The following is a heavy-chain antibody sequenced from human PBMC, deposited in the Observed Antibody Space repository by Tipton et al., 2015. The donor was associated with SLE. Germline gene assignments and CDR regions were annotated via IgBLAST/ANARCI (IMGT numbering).Heavy chain of an antibody. J-gene: IGHJ4*02. D-gene: IGHD1-26*01. CDR2: IYYSGST. V-gene: IGHV4-39*07. Sequence: LRLSCTVSGGSISSSSYYWGWIRQPPGKGLEWIGSIYYSGSTYYNPSLKSRVTISVDTSKNQFSLKLSSVTAADTAVYYCARGDSGSYWIFDYWGQGTLVTVSS. CDR3: ARGDSGSYWIFDY. CDR1: GGSISSSSYY.